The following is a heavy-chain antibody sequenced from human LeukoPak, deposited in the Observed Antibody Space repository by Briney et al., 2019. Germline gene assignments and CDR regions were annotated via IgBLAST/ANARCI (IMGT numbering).Heavy chain of an antibody. Sequence: GGSLRLSCAASGFIFSDFWMMWVRQAPGKGLEWVANIKQEGSAKYYADSVKGRFTVSRDNAKNSLYLQMNSLGVEDTAIYYCARDGLTHARAKWGQGTLVTVSS. V-gene: IGHV3-7*01. CDR2: IKQEGSAK. CDR3: ARDGLTHARAK. D-gene: IGHD3/OR15-3a*01. CDR1: GFIFSDFW. J-gene: IGHJ4*02.